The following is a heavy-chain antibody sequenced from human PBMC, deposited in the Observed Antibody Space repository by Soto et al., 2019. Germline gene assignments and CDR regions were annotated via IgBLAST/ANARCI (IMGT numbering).Heavy chain of an antibody. CDR3: AVAVAGPTAIGY. D-gene: IGHD6-19*01. CDR1: GFTFSSYW. J-gene: IGHJ4*02. V-gene: IGHV3-74*01. Sequence: GGSLRLSCAASGFTFSSYWMHWVRQAPGKGLVWVSRINSDGSSTSYADSVKGRFTISRDNAKNTLYLQMNSLRTEDTAVYYCAVAVAGPTAIGYWGQGTLVTVSS. CDR2: INSDGSST.